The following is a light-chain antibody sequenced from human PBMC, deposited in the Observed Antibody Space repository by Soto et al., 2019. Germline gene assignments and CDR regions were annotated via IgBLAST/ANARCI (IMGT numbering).Light chain of an antibody. CDR2: EVT. Sequence: QSALTQPPSASGSPGQSFTISCTGTSSDVGAYKYVSWYHQYPGKAPKLMIYEVTKRPSGVPDRFAGSKSGNTASLTVSGLQAEEEAYYYCTSYVGNDIWVFGGGTKLTVL. CDR1: SSDVGAYKY. CDR3: TSYVGNDIWV. J-gene: IGLJ3*02. V-gene: IGLV2-8*01.